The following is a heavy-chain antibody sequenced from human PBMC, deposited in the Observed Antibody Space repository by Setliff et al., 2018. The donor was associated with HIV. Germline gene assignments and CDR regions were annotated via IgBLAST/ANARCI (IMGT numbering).Heavy chain of an antibody. CDR2: IHPSGGST. CDR1: GYTFTIYY. V-gene: IGHV1-46*01. CDR3: ARVRYCSGGSCYGGEYWFDP. D-gene: IGHD2-15*01. J-gene: IGHJ5*02. Sequence: ASVKVSCKASGYTFTIYYIHWVRQAPGQGLEWMGVIHPSGGSTSYAQSFQDRVTMTRHTSTSTVYMELSSLRSEDTAVYYCARVRYCSGGSCYGGEYWFDPWGQGTLVTVSS.